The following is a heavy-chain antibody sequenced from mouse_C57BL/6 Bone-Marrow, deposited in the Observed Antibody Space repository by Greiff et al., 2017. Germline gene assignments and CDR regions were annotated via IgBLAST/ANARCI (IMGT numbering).Heavy chain of an antibody. CDR3: TRITTVDGFAY. CDR1: GYTFTDYE. Sequence: QVQLKQSGAELVRPGASVTLSCKASGYTFTDYEMHWVKQTPVHGLEWIGAIDPETGGTAYNQKFKGKAILTADKSSSTAYMELRSLTSEDSAVYYCTRITTVDGFAYWGQGTLVNVSA. J-gene: IGHJ3*01. V-gene: IGHV1-15*01. CDR2: IDPETGGT. D-gene: IGHD1-1*01.